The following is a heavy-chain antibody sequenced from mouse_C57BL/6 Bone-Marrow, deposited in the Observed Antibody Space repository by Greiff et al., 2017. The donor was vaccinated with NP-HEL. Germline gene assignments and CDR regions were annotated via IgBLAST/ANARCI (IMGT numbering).Heavy chain of an antibody. V-gene: IGHV1-69*01. J-gene: IGHJ2*01. CDR1: GFTFTSYW. CDR2: IDPSDSYT. CDR3: ARHPFDY. Sequence: VQLQQPGAELVMPGASVKLSCKASGFTFTSYWMHWVKQRPGQGLEWIGEIDPSDSYTNYNQKFKGKSTLTVDKSSSTAYMQLSSLTSEDSAVYYCARHPFDYWGQGTTLTVSS.